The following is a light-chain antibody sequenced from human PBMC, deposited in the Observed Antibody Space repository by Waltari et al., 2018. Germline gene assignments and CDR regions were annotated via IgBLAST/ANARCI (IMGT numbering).Light chain of an antibody. CDR1: SSDIGGYNS. V-gene: IGLV2-14*03. CDR3: SSYAGSSTVV. J-gene: IGLJ2*01. CDR2: DVT. Sequence: QSALTQPASVSGSPGQSLTISCTGSSSDIGGYNSVSGYQQHPDTAPKPILYDVTKRPSGVSHRFSASKSGNTASLSISGLQADDEAVYHCSSYAGSSTVVFGGGTKLTVL.